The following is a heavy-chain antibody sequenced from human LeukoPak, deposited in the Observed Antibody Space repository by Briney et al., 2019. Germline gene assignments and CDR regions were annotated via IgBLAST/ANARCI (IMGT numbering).Heavy chain of an antibody. D-gene: IGHD2-2*01. V-gene: IGHV3-23*01. Sequence: GGSLRLSCAASGFSVGSNYINWVRQAPGKGLEWVSAISGSGGSTYYADSVKGRFTISRDNSKNTLYLQMNSLRAEDTAVYYCAKLAVPAAILDAFDIWGQGTMVTVSS. J-gene: IGHJ3*02. CDR2: ISGSGGST. CDR3: AKLAVPAAILDAFDI. CDR1: GFSVGSNY.